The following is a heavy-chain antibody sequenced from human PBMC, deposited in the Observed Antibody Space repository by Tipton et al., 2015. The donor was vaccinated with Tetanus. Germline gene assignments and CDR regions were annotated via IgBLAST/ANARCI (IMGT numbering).Heavy chain of an antibody. CDR3: ARRLIQNWFDP. D-gene: IGHD2-8*01. Sequence: GLVKPSETLSLTCTVSGDSLRTGDRNWSWIRQPPGKGLEWLAYVSSSGSTNSDYFLKSRVTISVDTSKNQFSLKLTSLTAADTAVYYCARRLIQNWFDPWGQGTLVTVSS. V-gene: IGHV4-61*08. CDR1: GDSLRTGDRN. J-gene: IGHJ5*02. CDR2: VSSSGST.